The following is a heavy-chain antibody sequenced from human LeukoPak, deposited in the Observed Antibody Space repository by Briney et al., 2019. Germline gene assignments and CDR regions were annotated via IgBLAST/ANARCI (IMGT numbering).Heavy chain of an antibody. D-gene: IGHD1-1*01. CDR3: ARAGDGTPLYYYGMDV. V-gene: IGHV4-61*02. CDR1: GGSISSGSYY. CDR2: IYTSGST. J-gene: IGHJ6*02. Sequence: SETLSLTCTVSGGSISSGSYYWSWIRQPAGKGLEWIGRIYTSGSTNYNPSLKSRVTISVDTSKNQFSLKLSSVAAADTAVYYCARAGDGTPLYYYGMDVWGQGTTVTVSS.